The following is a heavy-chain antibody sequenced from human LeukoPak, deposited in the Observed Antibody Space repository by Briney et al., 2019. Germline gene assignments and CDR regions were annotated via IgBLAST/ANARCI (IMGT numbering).Heavy chain of an antibody. CDR3: AKDRKGTGWYFGLFDH. D-gene: IGHD6-19*01. J-gene: IGHJ4*02. V-gene: IGHV3-23*01. Sequence: PGGSLRLSCAASGFTFSSYAMSWVRQAPGEGLEWVSAISTSGGSTYYANSVKGRFTISRDNSKNTLYLQMNSLRAEDTAVYYCAKDRKGTGWYFGLFDHWGQGTLVVVSS. CDR2: ISTSGGST. CDR1: GFTFSSYA.